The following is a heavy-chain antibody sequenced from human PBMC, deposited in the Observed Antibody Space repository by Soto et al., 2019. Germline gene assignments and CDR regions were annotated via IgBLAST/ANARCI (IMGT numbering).Heavy chain of an antibody. Sequence: PSETLSLTCTVSGVSITSYYWSWIRQSPGKGLEWIGYIYPSGDTPYNPSLRSRVTISLDSSKNQFSLKLTSVTAADTAVFFCAFGWQLERQAHGHAKFDLWGQGTLVTLSS. D-gene: IGHD1-1*01. V-gene: IGHV4-59*01. CDR3: AFGWQLERQAHGHAKFDL. J-gene: IGHJ4*02. CDR2: IYPSGDT. CDR1: GVSITSYY.